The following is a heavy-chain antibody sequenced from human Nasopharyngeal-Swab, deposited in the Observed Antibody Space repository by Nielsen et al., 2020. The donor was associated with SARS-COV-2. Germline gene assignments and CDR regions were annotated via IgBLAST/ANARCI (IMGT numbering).Heavy chain of an antibody. CDR1: GGTFSSYA. CDR2: IIPIFGTA. CDR3: ARDRDSSGYYYSNQAFDI. V-gene: IGHV1-69*13. Sequence: SVKVSCKASGGTFSSYAISWVRQAPGQGLEWMEGIIPIFGTANYAQKFQGRVTITADESTSTAYMELSSLRSEDTAVYYCARDRDSSGYYYSNQAFDIWGQGTMVTVSS. D-gene: IGHD3-22*01. J-gene: IGHJ3*02.